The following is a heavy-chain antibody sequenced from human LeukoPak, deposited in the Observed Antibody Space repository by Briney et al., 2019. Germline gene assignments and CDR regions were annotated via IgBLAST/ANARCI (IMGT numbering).Heavy chain of an antibody. D-gene: IGHD6-6*01. CDR3: ARSSYSSSSSV. CDR2: INSDGSEG. V-gene: IGHV3-7*03. Sequence: GGSLRLSCAVSGFTFSGFWMSWSRQAPGKGLEWVASINSDGSEGYYADVVKGRFTISRDNAKNSLYLQINSLRAEDMAVYYCARSSYSSSSSVWGQGTMVTVSS. CDR1: GFTFSGFW. J-gene: IGHJ3*01.